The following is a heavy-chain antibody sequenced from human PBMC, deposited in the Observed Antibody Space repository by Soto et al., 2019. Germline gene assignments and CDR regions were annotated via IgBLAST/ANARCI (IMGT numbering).Heavy chain of an antibody. CDR1: GGSISSGGYY. Sequence: PSETLSLTCTVSGGSISSGGYYWSWIRQPPGKGLEWIGYIYYSGSTYYNPSLKSRVTISVDTSKNQFSLKLSSVTAADTAVYYCARVAGYDSSGDLDYWGQGTLVTLSS. V-gene: IGHV4-30-4*01. CDR2: IYYSGST. CDR3: ARVAGYDSSGDLDY. D-gene: IGHD3-22*01. J-gene: IGHJ4*02.